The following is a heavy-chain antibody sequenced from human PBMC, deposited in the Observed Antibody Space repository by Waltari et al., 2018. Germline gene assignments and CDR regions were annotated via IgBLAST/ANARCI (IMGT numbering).Heavy chain of an antibody. Sequence: QVQLVHSGTEVKQPGASVKVSCKASGYTVTAYYIHWVRQAPGQWLEWMGRINSNSGTTNYAQKFKGRVTMTRDTSISTAYLELSSLRSDDTAVFYCARESSSGNNYFDYWGQGTLVTVSS. CDR2: INSNSGTT. J-gene: IGHJ4*02. V-gene: IGHV1-2*06. CDR1: GYTVTAYY. D-gene: IGHD6-19*01. CDR3: ARESSSGNNYFDY.